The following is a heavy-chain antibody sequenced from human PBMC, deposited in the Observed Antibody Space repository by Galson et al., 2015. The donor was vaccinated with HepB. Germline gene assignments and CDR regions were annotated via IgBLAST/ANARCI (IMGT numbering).Heavy chain of an antibody. D-gene: IGHD4-17*01. CDR3: AKDHRGEAGY. Sequence: SLRLSCEASGFTFSSDDMSWVRQAPGKGLEWVSTIGGIDGRIYYADYVKGRFTISRDNSKNTLFLQLNSLRAEDTAVYYCAKDHRGEAGYCGQGTLVTVSS. J-gene: IGHJ4*02. CDR2: IGGIDGRI. CDR1: GFTFSSDD. V-gene: IGHV3-23*01.